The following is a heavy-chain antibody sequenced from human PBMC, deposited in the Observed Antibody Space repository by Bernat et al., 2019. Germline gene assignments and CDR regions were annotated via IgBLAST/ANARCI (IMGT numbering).Heavy chain of an antibody. CDR2: ISYDGSNK. Sequence: QVQLVESGGGVVQPGRSLRLSCAASGFTFSSYGMHWVRQAPGKGLEWVAVISYDGSNKYYADSVKGRFTISRDNSKNTLYLQMNSLRAEDTAVYYCASNGYYYDSSGYSNYYYGMDVWGQGTTVTVSS. J-gene: IGHJ6*02. CDR3: ASNGYYYDSSGYSNYYYGMDV. D-gene: IGHD3-22*01. CDR1: GFTFSSYG. V-gene: IGHV3-30*03.